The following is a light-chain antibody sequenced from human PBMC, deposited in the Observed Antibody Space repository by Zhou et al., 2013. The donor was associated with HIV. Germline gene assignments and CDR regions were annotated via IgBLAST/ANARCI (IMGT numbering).Light chain of an antibody. J-gene: IGKJ2*01. CDR3: QQVNSYPYT. CDR2: AAS. Sequence: AIRMTQSPSSLSASTGDRVTITCRASQGISSYLAWYQQKPGKAPKLLIYAASTLQSGVPSRFSGSGSGTEFTLTISSLQPEDFATYYCQQVNSYPYTFGQGTKLEIK. V-gene: IGKV1-8*01. CDR1: QGISSY.